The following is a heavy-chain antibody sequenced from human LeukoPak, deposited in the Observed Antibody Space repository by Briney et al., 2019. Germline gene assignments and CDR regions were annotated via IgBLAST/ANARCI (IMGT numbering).Heavy chain of an antibody. Sequence: GGSLRLSCAASGFSFSSHGMHWVRQAPGKGLEWVAVISYDGSNKYYADSVKGRFTISRDNSKNTLYLQMNSLRAEDTAVYYCAKDRVLVRGPDPFDYWGQGTLVTVSS. CDR2: ISYDGSNK. CDR1: GFSFSSHG. J-gene: IGHJ4*02. V-gene: IGHV3-30*18. CDR3: AKDRVLVRGPDPFDY. D-gene: IGHD3-10*01.